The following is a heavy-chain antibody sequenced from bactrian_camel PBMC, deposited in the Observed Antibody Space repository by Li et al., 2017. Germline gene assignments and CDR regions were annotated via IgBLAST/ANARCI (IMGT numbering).Heavy chain of an antibody. CDR3: VNELLYGGSSLIGR. V-gene: IGHV3S1*01. Sequence: VQLVESGGDLVQPGGSLTLSCTASGFTFSGYWMYWVRQTPAKGLEWVSGINSRGDVTRYAEAVKGRFTSSRDNAKNAGFLQMNSLKPEDSAVYYCVNELLYGGSSLIGRCGRGTQVTVS. D-gene: IGHD6*01. CDR1: GFTFSGYW. J-gene: IGHJ4*01. CDR2: INSRGDVT.